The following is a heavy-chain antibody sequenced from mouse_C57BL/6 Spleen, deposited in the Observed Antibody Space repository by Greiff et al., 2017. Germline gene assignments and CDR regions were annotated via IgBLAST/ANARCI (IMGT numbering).Heavy chain of an antibody. D-gene: IGHD2-1*01. CDR1: GYTFTTYP. CDR3: VRGYYGNYLYYFDY. CDR2: FHPYNDDP. J-gene: IGHJ2*01. V-gene: IGHV1-47*01. Sequence: VQLQESGAELVKPGASVKMSCKASGYTFTTYPIEWMKQNHGKSLEWIGNFHPYNDDPKYNEKFKGKATLTVEKSSSTVYLELSRLTSDDSAVXYCVRGYYGNYLYYFDYWGQGTTLTVSS.